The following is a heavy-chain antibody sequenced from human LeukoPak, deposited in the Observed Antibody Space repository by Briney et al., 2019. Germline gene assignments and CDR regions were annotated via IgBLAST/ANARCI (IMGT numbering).Heavy chain of an antibody. CDR2: ISYDGSNK. J-gene: IGHJ6*04. D-gene: IGHD6-13*01. Sequence: GGSLRLSCAASGFTFSSYAMHWVRQAPGKGLEWVAVISYDGSNKYYADSVKGRFTISRDNSKNTLYLQMNSLRAEDTAVYYCARAAGTEYYYYGMDVWGKGTTVTVSS. CDR1: GFTFSSYA. CDR3: ARAAGTEYYYYGMDV. V-gene: IGHV3-30-3*01.